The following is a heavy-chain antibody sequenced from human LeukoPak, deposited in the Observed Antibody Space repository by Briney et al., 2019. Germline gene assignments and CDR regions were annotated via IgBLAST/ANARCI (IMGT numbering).Heavy chain of an antibody. J-gene: IGHJ4*02. Sequence: GGSLRLSCAASGFTFSSYGMNWVRQAPGKGLEWVSYISSSSSTIYYADSVKGRFTISRDNAKNSLYLQMNSLRAEDTAVYYCARLVGGYSYGHGPIDYWGQGTLVTVSS. CDR2: ISSSSSTI. CDR1: GFTFSSYG. V-gene: IGHV3-48*04. D-gene: IGHD5-18*01. CDR3: ARLVGGYSYGHGPIDY.